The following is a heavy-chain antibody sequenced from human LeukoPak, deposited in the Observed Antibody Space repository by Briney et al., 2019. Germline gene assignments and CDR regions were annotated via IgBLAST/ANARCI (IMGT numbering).Heavy chain of an antibody. CDR3: ARVSYGYYYGMDV. D-gene: IGHD1-26*01. V-gene: IGHV3-66*01. J-gene: IGHJ6*02. Sequence: PGGSLRLSCAASGFTVSSNYMSWVRQAPGKGLEWVSVIYSGGSTYYADSVKGRFTISRDNSKNTLCLQMNSLRAEDMAVYYCARVSYGYYYGMDVWGQGTTVTVSS. CDR1: GFTVSSNY. CDR2: IYSGGST.